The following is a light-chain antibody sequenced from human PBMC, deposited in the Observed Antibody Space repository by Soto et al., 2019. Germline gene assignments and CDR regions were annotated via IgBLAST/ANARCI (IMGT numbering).Light chain of an antibody. CDR2: GAS. J-gene: IGKJ5*01. CDR3: QQYGGSPIP. CDR1: QSVTSK. V-gene: IGKV3-20*01. Sequence: EVVLTQSPGTLSLSPGDRATLSCGASQSVTSKLAWYQQKPGQAPRLLISGASNRATGIPDRFSGSGSGTDFTLTISRLEPDDFALYFCQQYGGSPIPFGLGTRLEIK.